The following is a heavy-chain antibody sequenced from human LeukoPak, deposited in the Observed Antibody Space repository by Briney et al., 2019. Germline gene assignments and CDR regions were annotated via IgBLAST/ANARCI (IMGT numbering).Heavy chain of an antibody. Sequence: GGSLRLSCAASGFTFSSYSMNWVRQAPGKGLEWVSSISSTSSYIYYADSVRGRFTISRDNAKNSLYLQMNSLRAEDTAVYYCARDLLTAVAGIIDYWGQGTLVTVSS. J-gene: IGHJ4*02. CDR2: ISSTSSYI. CDR1: GFTFSSYS. CDR3: ARDLLTAVAGIIDY. V-gene: IGHV3-21*01. D-gene: IGHD6-19*01.